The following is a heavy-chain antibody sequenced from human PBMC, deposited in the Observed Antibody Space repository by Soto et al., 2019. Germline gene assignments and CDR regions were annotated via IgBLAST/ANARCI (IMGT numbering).Heavy chain of an antibody. J-gene: IGHJ6*02. Sequence: ASVKVSCKASGYTFTSYGISWVRQAPGQGLEWMGWISAYNGNTNYAQKLQGRVTMTTDTSTSTAYMELRSLRSDDTAVYYCARDSGYYYNGDGMDVWGQGTTVTVSS. CDR1: GYTFTSYG. D-gene: IGHD3-22*01. CDR2: ISAYNGNT. V-gene: IGHV1-18*01. CDR3: ARDSGYYYNGDGMDV.